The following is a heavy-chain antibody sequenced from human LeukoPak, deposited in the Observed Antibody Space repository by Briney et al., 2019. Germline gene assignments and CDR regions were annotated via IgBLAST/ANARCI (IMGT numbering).Heavy chain of an antibody. J-gene: IGHJ5*02. V-gene: IGHV4-34*01. CDR2: INHSGST. Sequence: SETLSLTCAVYGGSFSGYYWSWIRQPQRKGLEWIGEINHSGSTNYNPSLKSRVTISVDTSKNQFSLKLSSVTAADTAVYYCARGSWYDPNWFDPWGQGPRVRVSS. CDR1: GGSFSGYY. D-gene: IGHD6-13*01. CDR3: ARGSWYDPNWFDP.